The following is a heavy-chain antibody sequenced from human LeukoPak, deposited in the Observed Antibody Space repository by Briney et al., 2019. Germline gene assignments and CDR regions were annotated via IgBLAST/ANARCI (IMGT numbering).Heavy chain of an antibody. CDR3: ARDSHPATAIPPELNWFDP. CDR1: GYTFTSYG. CDR2: INPNSGGT. J-gene: IGHJ5*02. Sequence: VASVKVSCKASGYTFTSYGISWVRQAPGQGLEWMGWINPNSGGTNYAQRFQGRVTMTRDTSISTAYMELSRLRSDDTAVYYCARDSHPATAIPPELNWFDPWGQGTLVTVSS. V-gene: IGHV1-2*02. D-gene: IGHD2-21*02.